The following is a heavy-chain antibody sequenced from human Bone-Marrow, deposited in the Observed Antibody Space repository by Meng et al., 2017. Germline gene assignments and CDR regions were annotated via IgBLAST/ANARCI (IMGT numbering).Heavy chain of an antibody. CDR3: ARRRLKKYYYDSSGYYLGTYFQH. J-gene: IGHJ1*01. V-gene: IGHV4-34*01. D-gene: IGHD3-22*01. CDR1: GGSFSGYY. Sequence: SETLSLTCAVYGGSFSGYYWSWIRQPPGKGLEWIGEINHSGSTNYNPSLKSRVTISVDTSKNQFSLKLSSVTAADTAVYYCARRRLKKYYYDSSGYYLGTYFQHWGQGTLVTVSS. CDR2: INHSGST.